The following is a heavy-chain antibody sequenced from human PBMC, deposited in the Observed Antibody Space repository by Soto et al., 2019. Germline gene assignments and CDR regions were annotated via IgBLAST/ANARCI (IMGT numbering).Heavy chain of an antibody. CDR3: ARYRVIVVVLGAINYYTDV. J-gene: IGHJ6*03. Sequence: GGSLRLSCAASGFTSSSYSMNWVRQAPEKGLEWVSSISSSSSYIYYADSVKGRFTISRDNAKNSLYLQMNSLRAEDTAVYYCARYRVIVVVLGAINYYTDVPGTGTTVTGS. D-gene: IGHD2-2*01. CDR1: GFTSSSYS. V-gene: IGHV3-21*01. CDR2: ISSSSSYI.